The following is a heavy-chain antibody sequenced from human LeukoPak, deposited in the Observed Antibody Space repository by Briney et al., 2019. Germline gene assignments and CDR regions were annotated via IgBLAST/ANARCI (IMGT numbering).Heavy chain of an antibody. CDR3: ARGGIAVAHAFDI. D-gene: IGHD6-19*01. Sequence: NPGGSLRLSCAASGFTFSDYYMSWIRQAPGKGLEWVSYISSSGSTIYYADSVKGRFTISRDSAKNSLYLQMNSLRAEDTAVYYCARGGIAVAHAFDIRGQGTMVTVSS. CDR1: GFTFSDYY. J-gene: IGHJ3*02. CDR2: ISSSGSTI. V-gene: IGHV3-11*04.